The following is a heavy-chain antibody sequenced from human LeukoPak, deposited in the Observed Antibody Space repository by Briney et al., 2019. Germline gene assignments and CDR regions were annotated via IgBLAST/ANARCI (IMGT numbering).Heavy chain of an antibody. V-gene: IGHV4-39*07. J-gene: IGHJ4*02. Sequence: PSETLSLTCTVSGGSISSSSYYWGWIRQPPGKGLEWIGSIYYSGSTYYNTSLKSRVTISVDTSKNQFSLKLSSVTAADTAVYYCARAGLPDFDWLSIGYYFDYWGQGTLVTVSS. D-gene: IGHD3-9*01. CDR2: IYYSGST. CDR1: GGSISSSSYY. CDR3: ARAGLPDFDWLSIGYYFDY.